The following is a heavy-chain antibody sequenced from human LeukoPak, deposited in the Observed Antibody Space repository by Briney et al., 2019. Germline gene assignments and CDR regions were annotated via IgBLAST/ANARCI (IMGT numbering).Heavy chain of an antibody. CDR2: ISSSSSTI. J-gene: IGHJ4*02. Sequence: GGSLRLSCEASGFTFSTYSMNWVRQAPGKGLEWVSYISSSSSTIYYADSVKGRFTISRDNAKNSLYLQMNSLRAEDTAVYYCARDLDYYGSGGILAYWGQGTLVTVSS. CDR3: ARDLDYYGSGGILAY. CDR1: GFTFSTYS. V-gene: IGHV3-48*04. D-gene: IGHD3-10*01.